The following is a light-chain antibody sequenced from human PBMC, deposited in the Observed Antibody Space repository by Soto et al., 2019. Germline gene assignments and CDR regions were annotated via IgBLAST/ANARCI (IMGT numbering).Light chain of an antibody. CDR3: SSYAGSNPV. CDR1: SSDVGGYNY. CDR2: EVS. Sequence: QSALTQPPSASGSPGQSVTISCTGTSSDVGGYNYVSWYQQHPGKAPKLMIYEVSKRPSGVPDRFSGSKSGNTASLTVSRLQAEDEADYYCSSYAGSNPVFGGGTKLTVL. J-gene: IGLJ2*01. V-gene: IGLV2-8*01.